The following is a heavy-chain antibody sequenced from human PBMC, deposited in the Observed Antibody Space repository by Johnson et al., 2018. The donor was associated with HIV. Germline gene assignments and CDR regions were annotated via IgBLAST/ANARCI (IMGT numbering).Heavy chain of an antibody. J-gene: IGHJ3*01. V-gene: IGHV3-20*04. CDR3: ARDTYYYDTSGYLTRPRAFDV. Sequence: VQLVESGGGVVRPGGSLRLSCAVSGFTFNDHGMSWVRQAPGKGLEWVSGINWNGGSTGYADSVKGRFTISSDNAKNSLYLQMNSLRAEDTALYYCARDTYYYDTSGYLTRPRAFDVWGQGTMVTVSS. CDR1: GFTFNDHG. CDR2: INWNGGST. D-gene: IGHD3-22*01.